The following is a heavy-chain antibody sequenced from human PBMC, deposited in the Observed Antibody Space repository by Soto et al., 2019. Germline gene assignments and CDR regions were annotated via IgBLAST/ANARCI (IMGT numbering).Heavy chain of an antibody. CDR1: GFSFSSYG. J-gene: IGHJ6*02. V-gene: IGHV3-30*18. D-gene: IGHD2-2*01. Sequence: GGSLRLSCAASGFSFSSYGMHWVRQAPGKGLEWVAVISYDGSNKYYADSVKGRFTISRDTSKNTLYLQMSSLRAEDTAVFYCVKDRRTEAYGMEVWGQGTTVTVSS. CDR2: ISYDGSNK. CDR3: VKDRRTEAYGMEV.